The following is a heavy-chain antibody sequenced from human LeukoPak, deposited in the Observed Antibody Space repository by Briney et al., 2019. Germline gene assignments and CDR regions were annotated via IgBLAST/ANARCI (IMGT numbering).Heavy chain of an antibody. V-gene: IGHV3-53*01. D-gene: IGHD3-10*01. J-gene: IGHJ4*02. CDR2: IYSGGST. CDR3: ARSGTN. CDR1: GGSDSSGGYY. Sequence: ETLSLTCTASGGSDSSGGYYWSWIRQPPGKGLEWVSVIYSGGSTYYADSVKGRFTISRDNSKNTLYLQMNSLRAEDTAVYYCARSGTNWGQGTLVTVSS.